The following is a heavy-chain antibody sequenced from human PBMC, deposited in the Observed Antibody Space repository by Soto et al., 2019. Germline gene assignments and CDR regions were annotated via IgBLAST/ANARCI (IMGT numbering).Heavy chain of an antibody. Sequence: ASVKVSCKASGYTFTGYYIHLVRQAPGQGLEWMGWINPNSGGTNYAQKFQGRVTMTRDTSISTAYMELSRLRSDDTAVYYCARSGPFSNSWYRANWFDPWGQGTLVTVPS. CDR3: ARSGPFSNSWYRANWFDP. CDR2: INPNSGGT. J-gene: IGHJ5*02. V-gene: IGHV1-2*02. CDR1: GYTFTGYY. D-gene: IGHD6-13*01.